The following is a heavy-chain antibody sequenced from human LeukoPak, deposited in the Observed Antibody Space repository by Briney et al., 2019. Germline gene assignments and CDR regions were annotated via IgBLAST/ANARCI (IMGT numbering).Heavy chain of an antibody. J-gene: IGHJ3*02. CDR3: ARDYAYAFDI. CDR2: IRYDGGNK. V-gene: IGHV3-30*02. CDR1: GFTFSTYG. Sequence: PGGSLRLSCAASGFTFSTYGMHWVRQAPGKGLEWVAFIRYDGGNKYYADSVKGRFTIPRDNSKNTLFLQMNSLRAEDTAIYYCARDYAYAFDIWGQGTMVTVAS. D-gene: IGHD3-16*01.